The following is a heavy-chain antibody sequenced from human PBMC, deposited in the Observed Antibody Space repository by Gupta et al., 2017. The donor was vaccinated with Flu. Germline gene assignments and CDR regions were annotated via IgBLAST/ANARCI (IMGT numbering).Heavy chain of an antibody. CDR2: IKTDGSDK. D-gene: IGHD6-19*01. Sequence: EVQLVESGGDLVQPGGSLRLSCAASGFTFSTYWMYWVRQAPGKGLEWVASIKTDGSDKYHVDSVKGRFTISRDNAKNSLYLQMNSLRVEDTAVYCCARDIITGWSFEYWGQGTPVTVSS. V-gene: IGHV3-7*01. CDR3: ARDIITGWSFEY. J-gene: IGHJ4*02. CDR1: GFTFSTYW.